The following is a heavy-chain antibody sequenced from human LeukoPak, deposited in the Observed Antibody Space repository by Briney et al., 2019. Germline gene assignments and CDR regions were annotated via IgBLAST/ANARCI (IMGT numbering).Heavy chain of an antibody. V-gene: IGHV3-53*01. CDR3: ARGPRPGISGYPNLDY. CDR1: GFTVSNNY. D-gene: IGHD3-22*01. Sequence: PGGSLRLPCAASGFTVSNNYMNWVRQAPGKGLEWVSLIYGGSSTNYADSVKGRFTISRDNSKNTLYLQMNSLRAEDTAVYYCARGPRPGISGYPNLDYWGQGTLVTVSS. CDR2: IYGGSST. J-gene: IGHJ4*02.